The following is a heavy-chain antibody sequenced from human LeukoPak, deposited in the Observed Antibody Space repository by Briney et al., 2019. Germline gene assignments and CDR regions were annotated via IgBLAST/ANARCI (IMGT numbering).Heavy chain of an antibody. CDR1: NGSMSSGSYY. CDR3: ARHDFSGSYSSFDP. D-gene: IGHD1-26*01. V-gene: IGHV4-39*01. CDR2: IYCSGSA. J-gene: IGHJ5*02. Sequence: SETLFLTCTVSNGSMSSGSYYWGWIRHSPGKGLEWIGSIYCSGSAYYNPSLKSRVTISVETSKTQFSLKLNSVTAADTAVYYCARHDFSGSYSSFDPWGQGTLVTVSS.